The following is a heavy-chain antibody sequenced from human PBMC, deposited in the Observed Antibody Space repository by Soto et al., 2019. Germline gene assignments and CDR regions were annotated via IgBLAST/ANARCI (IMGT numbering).Heavy chain of an antibody. V-gene: IGHV1-69*06. Sequence: ASVKVSCKASGGTFSSYTISWVRQSPGQGLEWMGGIIPIFGTANYAQKFQGRVTIESAKSPSTANMQLSSLRSEDTAVYYCAKDPDSNWMDNWFDPWGQGTLVTVSS. J-gene: IGHJ5*02. CDR1: GGTFSSYT. CDR2: IIPIFGTA. D-gene: IGHD1-1*01. CDR3: AKDPDSNWMDNWFDP.